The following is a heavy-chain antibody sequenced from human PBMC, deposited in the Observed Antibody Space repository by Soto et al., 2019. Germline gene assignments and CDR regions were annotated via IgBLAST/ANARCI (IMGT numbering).Heavy chain of an antibody. CDR2: IRPDNGDT. V-gene: IGHV1-3*01. CDR3: ARENPPERGSYYDS. J-gene: IGHJ5*01. Sequence: ASVKVSCKASGYTFTSYSIHWVRQAPGQRLEWLGWIRPDNGDTQYSQNFQGRVAITRDTSASTAYMDLSSLRSEDSAVYYCARENPPERGSYYDSWGQGTLVTSPQ. D-gene: IGHD1-26*01. CDR1: GYTFTSYS.